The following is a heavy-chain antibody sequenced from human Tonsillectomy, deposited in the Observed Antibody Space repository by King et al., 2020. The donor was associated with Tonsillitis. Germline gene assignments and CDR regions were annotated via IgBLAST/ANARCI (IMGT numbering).Heavy chain of an antibody. V-gene: IGHV4-59*01. CDR1: GDSISGFY. CDR3: ARDRGRNFDY. CDR2: VYYSGTT. D-gene: IGHD3-16*01. Sequence: VQLQESGPGLVKPSETLSLTCTVSGDSISGFYWSWIRQPPGKGLEWIGYVYYSGTTNYNPSLKSRVTISVDTSKNQFSLKLSSVTAADTAVYYCARDRGRNFDYWGQGSLVSVSS. J-gene: IGHJ4*02.